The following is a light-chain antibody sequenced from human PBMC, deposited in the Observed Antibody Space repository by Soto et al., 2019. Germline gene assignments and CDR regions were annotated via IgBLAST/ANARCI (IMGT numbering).Light chain of an antibody. CDR3: SSYTSSSSLYV. V-gene: IGLV2-14*01. CDR2: EVS. J-gene: IGLJ1*01. Sequence: ALTQPASVSGSPGQSITISCTGTSSDVGGYNYVSWYQQHPGTAPKLMIYEVSNRPSGLSNRFSGSKSGNTASLTISGLQAEDEADYYCSSYTSSSSLYVFGTGTRSPS. CDR1: SSDVGGYNY.